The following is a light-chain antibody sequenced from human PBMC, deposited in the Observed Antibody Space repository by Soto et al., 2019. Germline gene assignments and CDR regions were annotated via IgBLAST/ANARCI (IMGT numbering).Light chain of an antibody. CDR2: AAS. J-gene: IGKJ4*01. CDR1: QSVAGD. V-gene: IGKV3-15*01. Sequence: EIVLTQSPVTLSVSPGEGATLSCRASQSVAGDLAWYQQTPGQVPRLLIYAASTRATGIPARFSGSGSGTDFSTTISSLQSEDFAVYYCQQYNKWPLTFGGGTKVEIK. CDR3: QQYNKWPLT.